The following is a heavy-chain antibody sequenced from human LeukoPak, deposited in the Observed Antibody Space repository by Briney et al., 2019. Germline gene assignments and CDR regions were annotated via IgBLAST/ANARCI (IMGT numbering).Heavy chain of an antibody. CDR1: GGSMSSYY. CDR3: ARDTGVRNPNWFDP. J-gene: IGHJ5*02. D-gene: IGHD7-27*01. V-gene: IGHV4-59*01. Sequence: SETLSLTCTVFGGSMSSYYWSWIRQPPGKGLEWIGYVHYSGSTNYNPSLKSRVTISVDTSKNQFSLKLSSVTAADTAVYYCARDTGVRNPNWFDPWGQGTLVTVSS. CDR2: VHYSGST.